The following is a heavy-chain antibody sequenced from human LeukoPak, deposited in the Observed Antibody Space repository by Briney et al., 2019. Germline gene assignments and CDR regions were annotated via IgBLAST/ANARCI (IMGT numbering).Heavy chain of an antibody. V-gene: IGHV3-23*01. CDR2: ISGSGDTT. CDR1: GFTFSSYS. D-gene: IGHD1-26*01. CDR3: AKGHSGNYRVDY. Sequence: GGSLRLSCTASGFTFSSYSMSWVRQGPGTGLEWVSAISGSGDTTYYADSVRGRFTISRDNSKNTLCLQMNSLRAEDTAIYYCAKGHSGNYRVDYWGQGTLVTVSS. J-gene: IGHJ4*02.